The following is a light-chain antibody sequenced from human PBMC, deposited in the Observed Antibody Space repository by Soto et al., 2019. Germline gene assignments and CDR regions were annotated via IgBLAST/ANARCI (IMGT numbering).Light chain of an antibody. CDR1: SSDVGAYNY. J-gene: IGLJ2*01. V-gene: IGLV2-14*01. Sequence: QSALTQPASVSGSPGQSITISCTGTSSDVGAYNYVFWYQHHPGRAPKLIIFEVSRRPSGVSDRFSGSKSGNTASLTISGLHTEDEADYYCTSYTRTRNLLFGAGTKLTVL. CDR3: TSYTRTRNLL. CDR2: EVS.